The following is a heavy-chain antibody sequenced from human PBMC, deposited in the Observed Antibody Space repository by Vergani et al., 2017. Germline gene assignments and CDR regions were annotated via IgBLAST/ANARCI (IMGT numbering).Heavy chain of an antibody. J-gene: IGHJ4*02. CDR2: IWSKPYGGTT. D-gene: IGHD5-18*01. V-gene: IGHV3-49*04. CDR3: AELYGDDGYSPF. CDR1: GFTLGDYA. Sequence: EVHLVESGGGLVQPGRSLRLSCSGPGFTLGDYAMTWVRQAPGKGLEWVAFIWSKPYGGTTEYAASVKGRFTISRDDSKSIAYLQMSSLKAEDTAVYYCAELYGDDGYSPFWGQGTLVTVSS.